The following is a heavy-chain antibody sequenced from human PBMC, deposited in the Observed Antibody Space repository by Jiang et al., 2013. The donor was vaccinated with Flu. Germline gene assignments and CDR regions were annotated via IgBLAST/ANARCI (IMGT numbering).Heavy chain of an antibody. CDR1: GGSISSSSYY. J-gene: IGHJ3*02. CDR2: IYYSGST. Sequence: TCTVSGGSISSSSYYWGWIRQPPGKGLEWIGSIYYSGSTYYNPSLKSRVTISVDTSKNQFSLKLSSVTAADTAVYYCARHIPGVVRVVVAARNAFDIWGQGTMVTVSS. CDR3: ARHIPGVVRVVVAARNAFDI. D-gene: IGHD2-15*01. V-gene: IGHV4-39*01.